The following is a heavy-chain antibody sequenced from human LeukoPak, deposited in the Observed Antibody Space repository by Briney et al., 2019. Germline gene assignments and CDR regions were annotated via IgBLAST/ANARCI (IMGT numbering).Heavy chain of an antibody. CDR1: GFTFSSYW. D-gene: IGHD6-19*01. J-gene: IGHJ4*02. CDR3: TRVYEYISGWYRNDY. CDR2: IKQDESEK. Sequence: GGSLRLSCATSGFTFSSYWMSWVRQAPGKGLEWVANIKQDESEKYYVDSVKGRLTISRDNAKNSLYLQMNSLRAEDTAVYYCTRVYEYISGWYRNDYWGQGTLVTVSS. V-gene: IGHV3-7*01.